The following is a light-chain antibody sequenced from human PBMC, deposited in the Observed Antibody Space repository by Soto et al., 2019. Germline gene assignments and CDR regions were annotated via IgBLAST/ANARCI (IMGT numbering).Light chain of an antibody. V-gene: IGLV1-40*01. CDR1: SSNIGAGYD. CDR3: QSYDSILSGSGLV. Sequence: QSVLTQPPSVSGAPGQRVTISCTGSSSNIGAGYDVHWYQQLPGTAPKFIIYGNSNRPSGVPDRFSGSKSGTSASLAITGLQAEDEADYYCQSYDSILSGSGLVFGGGTKVTVL. CDR2: GNS. J-gene: IGLJ2*01.